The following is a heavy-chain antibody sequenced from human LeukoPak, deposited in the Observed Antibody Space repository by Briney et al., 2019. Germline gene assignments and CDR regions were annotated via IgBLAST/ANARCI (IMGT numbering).Heavy chain of an antibody. V-gene: IGHV1-18*01. CDR3: AKDLFMIVVVVDAFDI. CDR1: GYTSTTYG. D-gene: IGHD3-22*01. Sequence: ASVKVSCKASGYTSTTYGISWVRQAPGQGLEWMGWTYNSYTHYAQTLRDRLTMTTDTSTSTSYMELRSLRSDDTAVYYCAKDLFMIVVVVDAFDIWGQGTMVTVSS. CDR2: TYNSYT. J-gene: IGHJ3*02.